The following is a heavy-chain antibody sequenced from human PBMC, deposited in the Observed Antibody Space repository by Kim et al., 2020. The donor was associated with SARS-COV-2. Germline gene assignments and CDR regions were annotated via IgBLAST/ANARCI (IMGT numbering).Heavy chain of an antibody. CDR2: ASGSAIST. Sequence: GGSLRLSCAASGFIFSNYAMSWVRQAPGKGLEWVSAASGSAISTYYADSVRGRFTVSRDDSRNTLYLQMNSLRAEDTAVYYCAKDASGSYDYWGQGTLVTVSS. D-gene: IGHD1-26*01. CDR3: AKDASGSYDY. V-gene: IGHV3-23*01. J-gene: IGHJ4*02. CDR1: GFIFSNYA.